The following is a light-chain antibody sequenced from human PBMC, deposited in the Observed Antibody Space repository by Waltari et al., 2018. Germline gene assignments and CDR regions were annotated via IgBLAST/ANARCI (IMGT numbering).Light chain of an antibody. V-gene: IGLV2-23*02. J-gene: IGLJ2*01. CDR2: EVN. CDR3: CSYAGSSVFKVL. Sequence: QSALTQPASVSGSPGQSITISCPGTSSDVGSYVLVSWYQQHPGKAPKLMIYEVNKRPSGVSDRFSGSKSGSTAFLTISGLQAEDEAHYYCCSYAGSSVFKVLFGGGTKLTVL. CDR1: SSDVGSYVL.